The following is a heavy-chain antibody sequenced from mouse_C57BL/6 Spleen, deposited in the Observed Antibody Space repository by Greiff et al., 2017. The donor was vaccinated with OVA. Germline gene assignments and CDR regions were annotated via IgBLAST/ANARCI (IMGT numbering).Heavy chain of an antibody. CDR1: GYSFTGYY. CDR3: ASPDSSGSSYDFAY. J-gene: IGHJ3*01. V-gene: IGHV1-42*01. D-gene: IGHD1-1*01. CDR2: INPSTGGT. Sequence: VQLKESGPELVKPGASVKISCKASGYSFTGYYMNWVKQSPEKSLEWIGEINPSTGGTTYNQKFKAKATLTVDKSSSTAYMQLKSLTSEDSAVYYCASPDSSGSSYDFAYWGQGTLVTVSA.